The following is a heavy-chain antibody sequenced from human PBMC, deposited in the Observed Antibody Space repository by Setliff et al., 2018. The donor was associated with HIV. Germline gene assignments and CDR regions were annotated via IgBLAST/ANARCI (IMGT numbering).Heavy chain of an antibody. J-gene: IGHJ6*03. D-gene: IGHD3-22*01. CDR2: IYSGGST. CDR1: GFTVSSNY. Sequence: GGSLRLSCAASGFTVSSNYMSWVRQAPGKGLEWVSVIYSGGSTYYADSVKGRFTISRDNSKNTLYLQMNSLRAEDTAVYYCAKQGSGYDYYYMDVWGKGTTVTVSS. V-gene: IGHV3-66*02. CDR3: AKQGSGYDYYYMDV.